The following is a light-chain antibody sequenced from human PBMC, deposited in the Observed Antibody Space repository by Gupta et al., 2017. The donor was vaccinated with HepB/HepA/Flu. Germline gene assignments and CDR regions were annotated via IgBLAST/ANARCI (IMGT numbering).Light chain of an antibody. CDR3: QQSYSTPIT. J-gene: IGKJ5*01. CDR1: QSISSY. Sequence: DIQMTQSPSSLSASVGDRVTITCRASQSISSYLNWYQQKPGKAPKLLIYAASSLQSGVPSRFSGSGSGTDFTLTISSRQPEDCATYYCQQSYSTPITFGQGTRLEIK. V-gene: IGKV1-39*01. CDR2: AAS.